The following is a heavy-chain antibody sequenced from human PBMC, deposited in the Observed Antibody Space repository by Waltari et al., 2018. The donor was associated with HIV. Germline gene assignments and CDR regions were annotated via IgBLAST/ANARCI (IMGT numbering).Heavy chain of an antibody. CDR2: IKSKRDGGTT. V-gene: IGHV3-15*01. CDR3: TTGGYPTEAFDI. CDR1: KLGFENVW. J-gene: IGHJ3*02. Sequence: EVQVVESGGDLVKPGGSLRGSCASFKLGFENVWMTWVRQAPGKGLEWVGRIKSKRDGGTTDYAASVKGRFVISRDDSQNKLYLQMSGLKTEDTAVYYCTTGGYPTEAFDIWGQGTMVTVSS. D-gene: IGHD5-12*01.